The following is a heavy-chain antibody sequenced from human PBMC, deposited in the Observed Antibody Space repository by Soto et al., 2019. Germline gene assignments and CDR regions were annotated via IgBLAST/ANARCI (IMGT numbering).Heavy chain of an antibody. J-gene: IGHJ4*02. CDR3: ARDPALYSSGVTVDY. CDR1: GFTFTSYG. CDR2: ISAYNGNT. D-gene: IGHD6-19*01. Sequence: QVQLVQSGAEVKKPGASVKVSCKASGFTFTSYGISWVRQAPGQGLEWMGWISAYNGNTNYAQKLQGRVTMTTDTSTSTAYMELRSLRSDDTAVYYCARDPALYSSGVTVDYWGQGTLVTVSS. V-gene: IGHV1-18*01.